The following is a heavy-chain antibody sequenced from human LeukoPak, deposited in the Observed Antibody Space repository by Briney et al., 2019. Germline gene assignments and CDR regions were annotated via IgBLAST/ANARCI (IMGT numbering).Heavy chain of an antibody. J-gene: IGHJ3*02. Sequence: ASVKVSCKASGYTFTGYYVHWVRQAPGQGLGWMGWINPNSGGTNYAQKFQGWVTMTRDTSISTAYMELSRLRSDDTAVYYCASFYDSSGYYYGHDAFDIWGQGTMVTVSS. CDR2: INPNSGGT. CDR3: ASFYDSSGYYYGHDAFDI. D-gene: IGHD3-22*01. V-gene: IGHV1-2*04. CDR1: GYTFTGYY.